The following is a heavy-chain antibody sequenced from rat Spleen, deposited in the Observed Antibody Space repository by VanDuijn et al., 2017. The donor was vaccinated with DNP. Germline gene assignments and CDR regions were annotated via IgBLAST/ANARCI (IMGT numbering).Heavy chain of an antibody. Sequence: EVQLVESGGGLVQPGRSMKLSCAASGFTFNNFPMAWVRQAPTKGLEWVATIGVSGGSTYYRDSVKGRFTVSRDNTQSSLYLQMDSLRSEDTATYYCARYITGIVFDYWGQGVMVTVSS. J-gene: IGHJ2*01. V-gene: IGHV5-46*01. CDR2: IGVSGGST. D-gene: IGHD1-6*01. CDR3: ARYITGIVFDY. CDR1: GFTFNNFP.